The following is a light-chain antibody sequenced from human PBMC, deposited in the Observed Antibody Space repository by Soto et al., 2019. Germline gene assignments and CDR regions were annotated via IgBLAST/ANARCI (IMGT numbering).Light chain of an antibody. Sequence: QPVLTQPASVSGSPGQSITISCTGTSSDVGAYNCVSWYQQHPGKAPKLMIYDVSNRPSGISNRFSGSKSGNTASLTISGLQAEDEADYYCSSYTSSSTLVFGGGTKLTVL. V-gene: IGLV2-14*01. CDR1: SSDVGAYNC. CDR2: DVS. J-gene: IGLJ2*01. CDR3: SSYTSSSTLV.